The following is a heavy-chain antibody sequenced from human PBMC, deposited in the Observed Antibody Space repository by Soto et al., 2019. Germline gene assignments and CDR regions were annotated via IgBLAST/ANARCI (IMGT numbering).Heavy chain of an antibody. J-gene: IGHJ3*02. Sequence: SETLSLTCTVSGGSISSYYWSYVRQPPGKGLEWIGYIYYSGITNYNPSLKSRVTTSVDTSKNQFSLKVYSVTAADTAVYYCARGIRGSYGAFDIGGQGTMVTVS. CDR1: GGSISSYY. V-gene: IGHV4-59*01. CDR3: ARGIRGSYGAFDI. D-gene: IGHD1-26*01. CDR2: IYYSGIT.